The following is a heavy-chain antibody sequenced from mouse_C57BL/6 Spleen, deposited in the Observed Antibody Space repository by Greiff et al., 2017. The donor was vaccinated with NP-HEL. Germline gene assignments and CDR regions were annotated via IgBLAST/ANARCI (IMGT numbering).Heavy chain of an antibody. V-gene: IGHV6-3*01. CDR2: IRLKSDNYAT. CDR3: TVYYGSSFNWYFDV. CDR1: GFTFSNYW. Sequence: EVQGVESGGGLVQPGGSMKLSCVASGFTFSNYWMNWVRQSPEKGLEWVAQIRLKSDNYATHYAESVKGRFTISRDDSKSSVYLQMNNLRAEDTGIYYCTVYYGSSFNWYFDVWGTGTTVTVSS. J-gene: IGHJ1*03. D-gene: IGHD1-1*01.